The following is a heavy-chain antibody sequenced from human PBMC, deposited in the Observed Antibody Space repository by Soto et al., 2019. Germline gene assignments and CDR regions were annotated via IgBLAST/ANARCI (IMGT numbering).Heavy chain of an antibody. Sequence: PSETLSLTCTVSGGSISSSSYYWGWIRQPPGKGLEWIGSIYYSGSTYYNPSLKSRVTISVDTSKNQFSLKLSSVTAADTAVYYCARHRYGGNYAHVGYWGQGTLVTVSS. D-gene: IGHD4-4*01. CDR3: ARHRYGGNYAHVGY. CDR1: GGSISSSSYY. CDR2: IYYSGST. V-gene: IGHV4-39*01. J-gene: IGHJ4*02.